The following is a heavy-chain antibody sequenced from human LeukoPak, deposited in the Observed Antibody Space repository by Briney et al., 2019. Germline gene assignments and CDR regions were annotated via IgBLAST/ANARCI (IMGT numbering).Heavy chain of an antibody. V-gene: IGHV4-59*01. Sequence: TSETLSLTRTVPGGSISSYYWSWIRQPPGKGLEWIGFIFYSGTTNYNPSLKSRVTISVDTSKNQFSLKLSSVTAADTAVYYCARGGWNKFDYWGQGTLVTVSS. J-gene: IGHJ4*02. CDR1: GGSISSYY. CDR2: IFYSGTT. CDR3: ARGGWNKFDY. D-gene: IGHD3-22*01.